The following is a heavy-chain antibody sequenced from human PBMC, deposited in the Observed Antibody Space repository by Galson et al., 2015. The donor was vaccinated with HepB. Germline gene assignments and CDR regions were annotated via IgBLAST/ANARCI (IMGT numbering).Heavy chain of an antibody. D-gene: IGHD3-22*01. J-gene: IGHJ4*02. CDR3: AHSPPIHPSDYDSSGYPGGYFDY. Sequence: PALVKPTQTLTLTCTFSGFSLSTSGVGVGWIRQPPGKALEWLALIYWDDDKRYSPSLKSRLTITKDTSKNQVVLTMTNMDPVDTATYYCAHSPPIHPSDYDSSGYPGGYFDYWGQGTLVTVSS. CDR2: IYWDDDK. V-gene: IGHV2-5*02. CDR1: GFSLSTSGVG.